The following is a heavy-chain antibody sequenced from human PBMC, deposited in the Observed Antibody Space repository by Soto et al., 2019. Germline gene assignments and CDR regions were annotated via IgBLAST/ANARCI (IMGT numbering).Heavy chain of an antibody. Sequence: GGSLRLSCAASGFSFDTYWMTWVRQAPGKGLEWVANIKEDGSEKFYVDSVKGRFTISRDNAKSSLYLQMDSLRAEDTAVYYCARDPDSVWGQGTLVTVSS. V-gene: IGHV3-7*04. CDR2: IKEDGSEK. CDR3: ARDPDSV. D-gene: IGHD1-26*01. J-gene: IGHJ4*02. CDR1: GFSFDTYW.